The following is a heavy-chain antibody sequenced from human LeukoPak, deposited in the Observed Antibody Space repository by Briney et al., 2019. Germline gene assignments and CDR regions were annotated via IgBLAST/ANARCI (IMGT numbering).Heavy chain of an antibody. CDR1: GFTFDDYA. Sequence: GRSLRLSCAASGFTFDDYAMHWVRQAPGKGLEWVSGINWNSGSIGYADSVKGRFTISRDNSKSTLFLQMNSLRAEDTAVYYCARTERYYYDNSGNYYDLGGPHFDSWGQGTLVTVSS. V-gene: IGHV3-9*01. CDR3: ARTERYYYDNSGNYYDLGGPHFDS. D-gene: IGHD3-22*01. CDR2: INWNSGSI. J-gene: IGHJ4*02.